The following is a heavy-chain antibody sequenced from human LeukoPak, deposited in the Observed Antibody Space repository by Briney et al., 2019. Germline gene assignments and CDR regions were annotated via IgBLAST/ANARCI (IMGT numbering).Heavy chain of an antibody. Sequence: GESLKISCMGSGYNFTNYWVGWVRQMSGKGLEWMGIIYPVDSDTSYSPSFQGQVTISADKPISTAYLQWSSLKASDTAIYYCARSYNWNYDYFDYWGQGTLVTVSS. D-gene: IGHD1-7*01. V-gene: IGHV5-51*04. CDR2: IYPVDSDT. J-gene: IGHJ4*02. CDR3: ARSYNWNYDYFDY. CDR1: GYNFTNYW.